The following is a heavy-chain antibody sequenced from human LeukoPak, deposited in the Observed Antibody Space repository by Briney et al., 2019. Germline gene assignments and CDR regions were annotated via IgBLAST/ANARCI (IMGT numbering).Heavy chain of an antibody. J-gene: IGHJ6*03. CDR2: IYYSGST. D-gene: IGHD3-3*01. CDR3: ARAFGVDHNYYYYYYMDV. Sequence: PSETLSLTCTVSGGSISGYYWSWIRQPPGKGLEWIGYIYYSGSTNYSPSLKSRVTISVDTSKNQFSLKLSSVTAADTAVYYCARAFGVDHNYYYYYYMDVWGKGTTVTVSS. V-gene: IGHV4-59*01. CDR1: GGSISGYY.